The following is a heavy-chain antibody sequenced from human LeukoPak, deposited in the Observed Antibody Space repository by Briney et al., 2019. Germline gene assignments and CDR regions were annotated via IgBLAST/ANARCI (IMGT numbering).Heavy chain of an antibody. Sequence: SETLSLTCTVSGGSISTYYWGWIRQPPGKGLEWIGYIYYSGSTNYNPSLTSRVTISVGTSKNQFSLKLSSVTAADTAVYYCARASAGNWFDPWGQGTLVTVSS. CDR2: IYYSGST. D-gene: IGHD3-10*01. CDR1: GGSISTYY. CDR3: ARASAGNWFDP. J-gene: IGHJ5*02. V-gene: IGHV4-59*01.